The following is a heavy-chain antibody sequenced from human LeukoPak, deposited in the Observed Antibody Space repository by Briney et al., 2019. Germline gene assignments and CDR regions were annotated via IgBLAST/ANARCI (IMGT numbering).Heavy chain of an antibody. J-gene: IGHJ4*02. CDR2: INGGDGNT. CDR1: GYTFSTYA. V-gene: IGHV1-3*01. CDR3: ARSYIVVVPAVYFDY. D-gene: IGHD2-2*01. Sequence: GASVKVSCKTSGYTFSTYAIQWVRQAPGQRLEWMGWINGGDGNTKFSQEFQGRVTITRDTSASSSYMELSSLRSEDTAVYYCARSYIVVVPAVYFDYWGQGTLVTVSS.